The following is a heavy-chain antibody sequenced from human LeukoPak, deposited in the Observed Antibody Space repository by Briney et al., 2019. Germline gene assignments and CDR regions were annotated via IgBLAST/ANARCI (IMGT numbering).Heavy chain of an antibody. CDR1: GGTFSSYA. J-gene: IGHJ5*02. V-gene: IGHV1-69*05. D-gene: IGHD1-7*01. CDR3: ARGITGTNWFDP. CDR2: FIPIFGTA. Sequence: SVKVSCKASGGTFSSYAISWVRQAPGQGLEWMGGFIPIFGTANYAQKFQGRVTITTDESTSTAYMELSSLRSEDTAVYYCARGITGTNWFDPWGQGTLVTVSS.